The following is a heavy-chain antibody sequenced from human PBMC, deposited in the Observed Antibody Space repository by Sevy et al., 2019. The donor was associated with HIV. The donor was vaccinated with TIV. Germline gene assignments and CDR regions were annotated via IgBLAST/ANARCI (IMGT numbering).Heavy chain of an antibody. Sequence: GGSLRLSCAASRFTFSSYWMSWVRQAPGKGLEWVANINGDGTEMNYVDSVKGRFTISRDNAERSLSLQMNNLRAEDTAVYYCARDYNSGWRKFNLFDPWGQGTLVTVSS. J-gene: IGHJ5*02. CDR2: INGDGTEM. CDR1: RFTFSSYW. V-gene: IGHV3-7*01. CDR3: ARDYNSGWRKFNLFDP. D-gene: IGHD6-19*01.